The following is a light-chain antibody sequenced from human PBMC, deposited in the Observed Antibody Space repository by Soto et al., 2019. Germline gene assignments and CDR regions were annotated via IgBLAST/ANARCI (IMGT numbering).Light chain of an antibody. Sequence: EIVMTQSPAILSVSPGERATLSCRASQTVSSKLAWYQHKPGQAPRLLIYDTSNRATGIPARFSGSGSGTDFTLAISSLEPEDFAVYYCHQRKSWPRTFGQGTKVDIK. J-gene: IGKJ1*01. CDR2: DTS. CDR1: QTVSSK. CDR3: HQRKSWPRT. V-gene: IGKV3-11*01.